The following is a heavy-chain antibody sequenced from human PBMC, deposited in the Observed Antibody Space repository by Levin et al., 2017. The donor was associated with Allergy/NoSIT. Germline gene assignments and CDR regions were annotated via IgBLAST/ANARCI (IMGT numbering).Heavy chain of an antibody. CDR2: ISNSGGST. CDR1: GFTFSSYA. V-gene: IGHV3-23*01. J-gene: IGHJ4*02. Sequence: PGGSLRLSCAASGFTFSSYAMSWVRQAPGTGLEWVSGISNSGGSTYYADSVKGRFTISRDNSKNTLYLQMNSLRAEDTAVYYCAKDTPDLSPGPYFDYWGQGTLVTVSS. CDR3: AKDTPDLSPGPYFDY.